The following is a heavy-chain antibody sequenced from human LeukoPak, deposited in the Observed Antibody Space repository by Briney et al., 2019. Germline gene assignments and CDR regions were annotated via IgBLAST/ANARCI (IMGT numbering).Heavy chain of an antibody. V-gene: IGHV3-30*14. CDR2: ISYDGSNK. J-gene: IGHJ4*02. CDR3: VKDRGRGWLFDY. CDR1: GFTFSSYA. D-gene: IGHD6-19*01. Sequence: PGGSLRLSCAASGFTFSSYAMHWVRQAPGKGLEWVAVISYDGSNKYYADSVKGRFTISRDNSKNTLYLQMSSLRAEDTAVYYCVKDRGRGWLFDYWGQGTLVTVSS.